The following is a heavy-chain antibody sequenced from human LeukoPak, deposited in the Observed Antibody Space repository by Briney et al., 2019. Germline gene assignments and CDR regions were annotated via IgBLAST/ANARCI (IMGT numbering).Heavy chain of an antibody. CDR2: INHSGST. D-gene: IGHD3-10*01. J-gene: IGHJ4*02. CDR3: ARVRYHGSGSYYTFDY. CDR1: GGSFSGYY. Sequence: SETLPLTCAVYGGSFSGYYWSWIRQPPGKGLEWIGEINHSGSTNYNPSLKSRVTISVDRSKNQFSLKLSSVTAADTAVYYCARVRYHGSGSYYTFDYWGQGTLVTVSS. V-gene: IGHV4-34*01.